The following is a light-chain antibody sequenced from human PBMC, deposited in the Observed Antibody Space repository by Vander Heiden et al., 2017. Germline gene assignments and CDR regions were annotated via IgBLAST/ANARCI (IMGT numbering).Light chain of an antibody. V-gene: IGKV1-39*01. CDR1: QSISSY. CDR2: AAS. Sequence: DIQMTQSPSCRSAAVGDRVTITCRASQSISSYLNWYQQKPGKAPKLLIYAASSLQSGVPSRFSGSGSGTDFTLTISSLQPEDFATYYCQQSYSTPYTFGQGTKLEIK. J-gene: IGKJ2*01. CDR3: QQSYSTPYT.